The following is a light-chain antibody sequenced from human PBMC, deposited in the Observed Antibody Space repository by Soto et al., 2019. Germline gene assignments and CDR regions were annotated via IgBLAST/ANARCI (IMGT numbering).Light chain of an antibody. CDR2: GAS. CDR1: QRVDSY. V-gene: IGKV3-11*01. Sequence: PGERATLSCRASQRVDSYLVWYQQKPGQAPRLLIFGASNRASGIPARFSGSGSETDFTLTINSLEPEDFAVYYCQQRSNWPITFGQGTRLEIK. CDR3: QQRSNWPIT. J-gene: IGKJ5*01.